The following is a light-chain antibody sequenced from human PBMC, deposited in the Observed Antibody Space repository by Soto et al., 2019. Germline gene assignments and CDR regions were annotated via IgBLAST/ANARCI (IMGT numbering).Light chain of an antibody. V-gene: IGLV1-51*01. CDR1: SSNIGNNY. Sequence: QSVLTQPPSVSAAPGQKVTISCSGSSSNIGNNYVSWYQQLPGTTPKLLIYDNNQRPSGIPDRFSASKSGTSATLAITGLQTGDEDDDYCETWDDSLTAVVFGGGTQLTVL. J-gene: IGLJ2*01. CDR2: DNN. CDR3: ETWDDSLTAVV.